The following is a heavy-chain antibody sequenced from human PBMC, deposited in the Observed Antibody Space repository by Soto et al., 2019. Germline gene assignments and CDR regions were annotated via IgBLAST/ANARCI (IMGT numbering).Heavy chain of an antibody. CDR1: GFTFSSYA. CDR2: ISGSGGST. CDR3: AKVGGEVYFDWLSFKENDAFDI. Sequence: GESLKISCAASGFTFSSYAMSWVRQAPGKGLEWVSAISGSGGSTYYADSVKGRFTISRDNSKNTLYLQMNSLRAEDTAVYYCAKVGGEVYFDWLSFKENDAFDIWGQGTMVTVSS. D-gene: IGHD3-9*01. J-gene: IGHJ3*02. V-gene: IGHV3-23*01.